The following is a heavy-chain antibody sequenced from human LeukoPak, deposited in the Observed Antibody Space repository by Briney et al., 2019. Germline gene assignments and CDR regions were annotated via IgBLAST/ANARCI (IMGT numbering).Heavy chain of an antibody. D-gene: IGHD1-26*01. J-gene: IGHJ5*02. CDR2: INHSGST. Sequence: SETLSLTCAVYGGSFSGYYWSWIRQPPGKGLEWIGEINHSGSTNYNPSLKSRVTISVDTSKDQFSLKLSSVTAADTAVYYCARGGSGSYYRGFSWFDPWGQGTLVTVSS. CDR3: ARGGSGSYYRGFSWFDP. CDR1: GGSFSGYY. V-gene: IGHV4-34*01.